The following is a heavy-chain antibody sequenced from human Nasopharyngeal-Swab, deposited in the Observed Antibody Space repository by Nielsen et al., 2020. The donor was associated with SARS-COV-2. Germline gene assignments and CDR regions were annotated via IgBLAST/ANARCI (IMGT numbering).Heavy chain of an antibody. CDR3: ARDSPRGVISY. V-gene: IGHV4-30-4*01. J-gene: IGHJ4*02. Sequence: WIRQPPGKGLEWIGYIYYSGSTYYNPPLKSRVTISVDTSKNQFSLKLSSVTAADTAVYYCARDSPRGVISYWGQGTLVTVSS. CDR2: IYYSGST. D-gene: IGHD3-10*01.